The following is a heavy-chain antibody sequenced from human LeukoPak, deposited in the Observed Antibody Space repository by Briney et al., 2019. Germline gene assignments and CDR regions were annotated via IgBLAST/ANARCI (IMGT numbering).Heavy chain of an antibody. CDR2: IIPIFGIA. J-gene: IGHJ6*02. Sequence: SVKVSCKASGGTFSGYAISWVRQAPGQGLEWMGRIIPIFGIANYAQKFQGRVTITADKSTSTAYMELSSLRSEDTAVYYCARLPVAAAGTDYYGMDVWGQGTTVTVSS. V-gene: IGHV1-69*04. CDR1: GGTFSGYA. CDR3: ARLPVAAAGTDYYGMDV. D-gene: IGHD6-13*01.